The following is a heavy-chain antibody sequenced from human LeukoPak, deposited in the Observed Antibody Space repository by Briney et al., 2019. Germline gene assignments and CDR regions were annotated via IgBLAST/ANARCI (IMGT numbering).Heavy chain of an antibody. CDR2: INHSGST. J-gene: IGHJ4*02. Sequence: PSETLSLTCAVYGGSFSGYYWSWIRQPPGKGLEWIGEINHSGSTNYNPSLKSRVTISVDTSKNQFSLKLSSVTAADTAVYYCVRGGYSSSWYYYWGQGTLVTVSS. CDR3: VRGGYSSSWYYY. D-gene: IGHD6-13*01. V-gene: IGHV4-34*01. CDR1: GGSFSGYY.